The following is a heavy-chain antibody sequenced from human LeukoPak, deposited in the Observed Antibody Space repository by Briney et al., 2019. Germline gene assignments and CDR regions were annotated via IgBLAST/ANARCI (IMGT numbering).Heavy chain of an antibody. CDR1: GFTFSSYG. Sequence: PGGSLRLSCAASGFTFSSYGMRWVRQAPGKGLEWVAVISYDGSNKYYADSVKGRFTISRDNSRNTLYLQMNSLRAEDTAVYYCAKDLYYYDSSGYYYPNAEYYQHWGQGTLVTVSS. CDR2: ISYDGSNK. J-gene: IGHJ1*01. CDR3: AKDLYYYDSSGYYYPNAEYYQH. V-gene: IGHV3-30*18. D-gene: IGHD3-22*01.